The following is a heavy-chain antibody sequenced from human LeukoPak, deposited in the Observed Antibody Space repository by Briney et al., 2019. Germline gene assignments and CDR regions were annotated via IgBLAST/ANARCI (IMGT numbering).Heavy chain of an antibody. CDR3: ARGEGHDFWSGYRYYFDY. D-gene: IGHD3-3*01. CDR1: GGSISSNSYY. J-gene: IGHJ4*02. Sequence: PAETLSLTCTVSGGSISSNSYYWGWIRQPPGKGLEWIGSVYYSGSTYYNPSLKSRVTISVDTSKNQFSLNLSSVTAADTAVYYCARGEGHDFWSGYRYYFDYWGQGTLVTVSS. CDR2: VYYSGST. V-gene: IGHV4-39*07.